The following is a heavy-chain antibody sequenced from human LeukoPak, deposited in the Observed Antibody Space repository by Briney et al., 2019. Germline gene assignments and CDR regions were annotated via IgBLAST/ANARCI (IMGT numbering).Heavy chain of an antibody. V-gene: IGHV4-34*01. D-gene: IGHD4-17*01. CDR1: GVSFSGYH. J-gene: IGHJ4*02. CDR2: INDRGLT. Sequence: PSETLSLTCAVHGVSFSGYHWNWIRQFPGKGLEWIGEINDRGLTNYNPSLESRVTIFADTSKKQFSLKLTSVTAADTAVYYCAGDPTTVFQISYYFDFWGQGTLVTVSS. CDR3: AGDPTTVFQISYYFDF.